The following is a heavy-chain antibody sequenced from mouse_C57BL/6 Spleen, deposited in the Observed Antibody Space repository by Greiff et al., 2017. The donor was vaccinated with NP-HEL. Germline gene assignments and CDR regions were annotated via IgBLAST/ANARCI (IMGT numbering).Heavy chain of an antibody. V-gene: IGHV1-81*01. CDR1: GYTFTSYG. CDR3: AREGSFY. J-gene: IGHJ3*01. CDR2: IYPRSGNT. Sequence: QVQLKQSGAELARPGASVKLSCKASGYTFTSYGISWVKQRTGQGLEWIGEIYPRSGNTYYNEKFKGKATLTADKSSSTAYMELRSLTSEDSAVYFCAREGSFYWGQGTLVTVSA.